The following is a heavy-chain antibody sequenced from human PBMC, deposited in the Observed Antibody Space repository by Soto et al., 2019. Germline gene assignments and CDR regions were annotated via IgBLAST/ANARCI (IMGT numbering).Heavy chain of an antibody. D-gene: IGHD3-22*01. Sequence: EVQLVESGGGLVQPGGSLRLSCAASGFTFSGSSMNWIRQAPGKGMEWISYINTLSTTMYYADSVKGRFSISRDNAKISLYLQMNSLRADDTAIYYCTGGGVSSGPGYWGQGTLVTVSS. V-gene: IGHV3-48*01. CDR3: TGGGVSSGPGY. CDR2: INTLSTTM. J-gene: IGHJ4*02. CDR1: GFTFSGSS.